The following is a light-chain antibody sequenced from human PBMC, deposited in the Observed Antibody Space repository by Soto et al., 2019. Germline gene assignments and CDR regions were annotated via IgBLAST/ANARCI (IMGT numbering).Light chain of an antibody. CDR2: EVS. V-gene: IGLV2-14*01. J-gene: IGLJ3*02. Sequence: QSALTQPASVSGSPGQSITISCTGTSGDVGGYYYVSWYQQLPGKAPKLMISEVSNRPSGVSNRFSGSKSGTSASLAITGLQAEDEADYYCQAYDYSLTAFVFGGGTKVTVL. CDR3: QAYDYSLTAFV. CDR1: SGDVGGYYY.